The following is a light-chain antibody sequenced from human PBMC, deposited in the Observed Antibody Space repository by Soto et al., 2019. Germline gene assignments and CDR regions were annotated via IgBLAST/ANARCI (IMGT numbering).Light chain of an antibody. CDR1: QDISNS. CDR3: QQYATLPFT. J-gene: IGKJ4*01. Sequence: DIQMTQSPSSLSASVGDSLTLTCQASQDISNSLIWYQVKPGKAPQLLMFDASKLETGVPSRFSGSGSGKDFTFTISSLQPEDFATYYCQQYATLPFTFGGGTKVEIK. V-gene: IGKV1-33*01. CDR2: DAS.